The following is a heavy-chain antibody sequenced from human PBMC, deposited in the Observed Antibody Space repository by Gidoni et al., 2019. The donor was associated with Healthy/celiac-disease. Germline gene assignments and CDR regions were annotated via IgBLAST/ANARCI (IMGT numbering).Heavy chain of an antibody. Sequence: QVQLVESGGGVVQPGRSLRLSCAASGFTFSSYGMHWVRQAPGKGLEWVAVIWYDGSNKYYADSVKGRFTISRDNSKNTLYLQMNSLRAEDTAVYYCASSGWYQAKTKYYFDYWGQGTLVTVSS. D-gene: IGHD6-19*01. CDR2: IWYDGSNK. CDR1: GFTFSSYG. J-gene: IGHJ4*02. CDR3: ASSGWYQAKTKYYFDY. V-gene: IGHV3-33*01.